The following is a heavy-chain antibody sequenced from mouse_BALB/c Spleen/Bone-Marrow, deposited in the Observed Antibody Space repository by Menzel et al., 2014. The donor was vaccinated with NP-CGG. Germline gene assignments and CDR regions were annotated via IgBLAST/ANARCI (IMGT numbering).Heavy chain of an antibody. D-gene: IGHD2-10*02. Sequence: QVQLQQSGAELVRPGASVKLSCKTSGHTFTSYWINWVKQRPGQGLEWIGNIYPSDNYTNYNQKFKDKATLTVDISSTPSCMPPKNPAIDDSSGYYCTRTYEYFDYWGQGTTLTVSS. CDR3: TRTYEYFDY. J-gene: IGHJ2*01. CDR1: GHTFTSYW. V-gene: IGHV1-69*02. CDR2: IYPSDNYT.